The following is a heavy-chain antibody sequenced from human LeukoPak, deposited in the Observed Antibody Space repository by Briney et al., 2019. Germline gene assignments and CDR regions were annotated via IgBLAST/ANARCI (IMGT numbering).Heavy chain of an antibody. CDR1: GFTFSRYR. D-gene: IGHD3-10*01. CDR2: ISSSSSTI. Sequence: GGSLRLSCVASGFTFSRYRMNWVRQAPGKGLEWVSYISSSSSTIYYADSVKGRFTISRDNDKNSLYLQMNSLRDEDTAVYYCARDLVYYSSGGTVDPWGQGTLVAVSS. V-gene: IGHV3-48*02. J-gene: IGHJ5*02. CDR3: ARDLVYYSSGGTVDP.